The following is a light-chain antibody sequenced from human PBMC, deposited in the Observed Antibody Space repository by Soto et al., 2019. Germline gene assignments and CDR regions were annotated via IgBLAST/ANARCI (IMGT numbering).Light chain of an antibody. CDR2: AAS. Sequence: AIQMTQSPSSLSASVGDRVTITCRASQGIRNDLSWYQQRPGKAPKLLIFAASSSQSGVPSRFSGSGSGTDFTLTISSLQPEDFSTSYCLQHNSYPWTFGQGTSVEI. CDR1: QGIRND. CDR3: LQHNSYPWT. V-gene: IGKV1-6*01. J-gene: IGKJ1*01.